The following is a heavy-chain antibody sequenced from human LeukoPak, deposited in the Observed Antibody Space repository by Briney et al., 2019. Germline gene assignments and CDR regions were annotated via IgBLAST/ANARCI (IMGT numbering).Heavy chain of an antibody. J-gene: IGHJ4*02. CDR3: ARARRMDNFDY. V-gene: IGHV4-61*02. Sequence: SETLSLTCTVSGGSISSGSYYWSWIRQPAGKGLEWIGRIYTSGTTNYNPSLKSRVTISVDTSKNQFSLKLSSVTAADTAVYYCARARRMDNFDYWGQGTLVTVSS. D-gene: IGHD3/OR15-3a*01. CDR2: IYTSGTT. CDR1: GGSISSGSYY.